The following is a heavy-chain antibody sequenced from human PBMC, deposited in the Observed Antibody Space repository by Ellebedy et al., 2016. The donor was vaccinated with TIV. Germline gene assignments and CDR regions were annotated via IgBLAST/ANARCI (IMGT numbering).Heavy chain of an antibody. V-gene: IGHV3-30*03. Sequence: PGGSLRLSCAASGFTFSSYGMHWVRQAPGKGLEWVAVISYDGSNKYYADSVKGRFTISRDNSKNTLYLQMNSLRAEDTAVYYCARDREQQLVRYLDYWGQGTLVTVSS. CDR1: GFTFSSYG. J-gene: IGHJ4*02. CDR3: ARDREQQLVRYLDY. D-gene: IGHD6-13*01. CDR2: ISYDGSNK.